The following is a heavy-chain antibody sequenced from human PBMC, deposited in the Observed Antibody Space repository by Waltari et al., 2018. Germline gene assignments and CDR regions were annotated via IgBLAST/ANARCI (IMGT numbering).Heavy chain of an antibody. J-gene: IGHJ2*01. CDR1: GFTVTTYS. CDR3: AGIRRGYWFFDL. CDR2: ISSSSDWI. V-gene: IGHV3-48*04. Sequence: DVQLVESGGGLVQPGGYLILSCAASGFTVTTYSMNWVRQAPGKGLEWIAYISSSSDWIYSADSVKGRFTISRDNAKNSVYLQMNSLRADDTAVYYCAGIRRGYWFFDLWGRGTLVTVSS. D-gene: IGHD3-10*01.